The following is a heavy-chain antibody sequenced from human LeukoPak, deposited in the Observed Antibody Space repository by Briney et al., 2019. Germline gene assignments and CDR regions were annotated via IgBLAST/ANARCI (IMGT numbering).Heavy chain of an antibody. D-gene: IGHD3-10*01. J-gene: IGHJ5*02. Sequence: SDTLSLACAVYGGSFSGYYWSWIRQPPGKGREWIGEIKHSGSTNYNPSLKSRVTISVDTSKNQLSLKLSSVTAADTAVYYCACTQGRGFGELPPDNXXDRWGQGTVVTVSS. CDR1: GGSFSGYY. V-gene: IGHV4-34*01. CDR2: IKHSGST. CDR3: ACTQGRGFGELPPDNXXDR.